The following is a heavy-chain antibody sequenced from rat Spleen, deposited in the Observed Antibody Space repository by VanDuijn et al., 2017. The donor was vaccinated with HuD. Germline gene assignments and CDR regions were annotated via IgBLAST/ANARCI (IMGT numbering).Heavy chain of an antibody. CDR1: GFSLTSYH. Sequence: QVQLKESGPGLVQPSQTLSLTCTVSGFSLTSYHVSWVRQPPGKGLEWIATISSGGNTYYNLALKPRLSISRDTSKSQVFLKMNSLQTEDTATYYCVRDPGTLRTIWGYFDYWGQGVMVTVSS. V-gene: IGHV2S12*01. J-gene: IGHJ2*01. CDR3: VRDPGTLRTIWGYFDY. CDR2: ISSGGNT. D-gene: IGHD1-4*01.